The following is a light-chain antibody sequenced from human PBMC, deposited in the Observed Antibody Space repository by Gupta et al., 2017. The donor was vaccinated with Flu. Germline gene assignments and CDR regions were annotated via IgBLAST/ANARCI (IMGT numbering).Light chain of an antibody. V-gene: IGLV2-14*04. CDR2: DIS. CDR3: CSYTSTTTFSV. J-gene: IGLJ1*01. CDR1: NISYGGTDH. Sequence: STTRCNISYGGTDHVSKYQQHPREAPTLLVYDISNRPSGVSFRFSVSRSGNTAALTISGRHAEDESDYYCCSYTSTTTFSVFGSGTKFTVL.